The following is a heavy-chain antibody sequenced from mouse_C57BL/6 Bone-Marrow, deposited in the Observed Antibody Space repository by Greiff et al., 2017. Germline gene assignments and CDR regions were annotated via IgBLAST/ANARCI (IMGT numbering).Heavy chain of an antibody. CDR3: ARWFDD. V-gene: IGHV1-77*01. CDR1: GYTFTDYY. Sequence: QVQLQQSGAELVKPGASVKISCKASGYTFTDYYINWVKQRPGQGLEWIGKLGPGSGSTYYNEKFKGKATLTADKSSSTAYMQLSSLTSEDSAVYFCARWFDDWGQGTTLTVSS. CDR2: LGPGSGST. J-gene: IGHJ2*01.